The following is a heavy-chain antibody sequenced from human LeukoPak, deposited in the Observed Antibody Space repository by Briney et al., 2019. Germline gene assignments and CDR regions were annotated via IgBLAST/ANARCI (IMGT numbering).Heavy chain of an antibody. CDR3: ARVSPPQRSLEWLLTTYYFDY. V-gene: IGHV1-18*01. Sequence: ASVKVSCKASGYTFTSYGISWVRQAPGQGLEWMGWISAYNGNTNYAQKLQGRVTMTTDTSTSTAYMELRSLRSDDTAVYYCARVSPPQRSLEWLLTTYYFDYWGQGTLVTVSS. J-gene: IGHJ4*02. CDR2: ISAYNGNT. CDR1: GYTFTSYG. D-gene: IGHD3-3*01.